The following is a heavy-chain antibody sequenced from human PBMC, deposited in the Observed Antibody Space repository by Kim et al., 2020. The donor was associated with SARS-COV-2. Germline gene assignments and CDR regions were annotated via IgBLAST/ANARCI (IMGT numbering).Heavy chain of an antibody. Sequence: GGSLRLSCTASGFTFGDYPMSWVRQAPGKGLEWVGFIRSKAYGGTTEYAASVKGRFTISRDDSKSIAYLQMNSLKTEDTAVYYCTGGAARGSAGRFDYWGQGTLVTVSS. CDR1: GFTFGDYP. D-gene: IGHD6-6*01. J-gene: IGHJ4*02. V-gene: IGHV3-49*04. CDR2: IRSKAYGGTT. CDR3: TGGAARGSAGRFDY.